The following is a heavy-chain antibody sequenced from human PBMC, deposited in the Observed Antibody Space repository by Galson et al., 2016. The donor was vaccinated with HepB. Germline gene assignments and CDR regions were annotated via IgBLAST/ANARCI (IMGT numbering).Heavy chain of an antibody. CDR1: GGSISSSGYY. D-gene: IGHD2-2*01. Sequence: TLSLTCTVSGGSISSSGYYWSWIRHYPGKGLEWIGYIYYSGTTYYNSSLKSRVSLSVDTSKNQFSLKLTSVTAADTAVYYCASVPMRTNGFDPWGQGTLVTVSS. J-gene: IGHJ5*02. CDR3: ASVPMRTNGFDP. CDR2: IYYSGTT. V-gene: IGHV4-31*03.